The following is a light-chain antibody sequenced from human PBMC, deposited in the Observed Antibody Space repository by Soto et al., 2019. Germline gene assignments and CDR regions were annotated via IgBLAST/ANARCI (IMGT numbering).Light chain of an antibody. CDR2: ENN. CDR1: SGSIANNY. Sequence: NFMLTQPHSVSESPGKTLSISCTRSSGSIANNYVQWYQQRPGSAPTTVIYENNQRLSGVPDRFSGSTDGSSNSASLTISGLQTEDEADYYCCSYAGSSTYVFGTGTKVTVL. CDR3: CSYAGSSTYV. V-gene: IGLV6-57*04. J-gene: IGLJ1*01.